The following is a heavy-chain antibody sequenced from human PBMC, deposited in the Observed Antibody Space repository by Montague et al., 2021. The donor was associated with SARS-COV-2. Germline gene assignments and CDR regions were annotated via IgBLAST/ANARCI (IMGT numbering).Heavy chain of an antibody. CDR3: ARAGGGDAFDI. V-gene: IGHV3-53*01. J-gene: IGHJ3*02. CDR1: GFTVSNNY. CDR2: IYSGGGT. Sequence: SLRLSCAASGFTVSNNYMSWVRQAPGKGLEWVSVIYSGGGTYYAXSVKGRFTISRDNSKNTLYLQMNSLRGEDTAVYYCARAGGGDAFDIWGQGTAVTVSS. D-gene: IGHD2-15*01.